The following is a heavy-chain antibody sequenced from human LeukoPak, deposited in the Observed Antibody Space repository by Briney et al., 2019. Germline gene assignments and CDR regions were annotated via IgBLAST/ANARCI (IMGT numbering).Heavy chain of an antibody. D-gene: IGHD6-6*01. CDR3: ARDCYSRSPRVRYSHVMHV. Sequence: GSSVTLRRSGSVYTFTCNNFQWERPAPGQGLEWMGWINPNSGGKNYAQQFQGRVTMTRDTCHRPAYMEHDRLRTDDTAVYYCARDCYSRSPRVRYSHVMHVWGQNPRVPVSS. J-gene: IGHJ6*02. CDR2: INPNSGGK. CDR1: VYTFTCNN. V-gene: IGHV1-2*02.